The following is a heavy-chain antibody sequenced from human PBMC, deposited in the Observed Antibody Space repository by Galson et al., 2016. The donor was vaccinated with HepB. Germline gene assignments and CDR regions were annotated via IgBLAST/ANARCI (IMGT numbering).Heavy chain of an antibody. CDR1: GGSFIGYY. V-gene: IGHV4-34*01. Sequence: SETLSLTCGVSGGSFIGYYWVWIRQPLGQGLEWIGEVYYNGATDYSPALASRVTVSLDTSKNQISLNLTSVTAADTATYYCARRRRTRTTTNWPHKVPTWFDPWGQGTLVSVSS. D-gene: IGHD1-1*01. CDR2: VYYNGAT. CDR3: ARRRRTRTTTNWPHKVPTWFDP. J-gene: IGHJ5*02.